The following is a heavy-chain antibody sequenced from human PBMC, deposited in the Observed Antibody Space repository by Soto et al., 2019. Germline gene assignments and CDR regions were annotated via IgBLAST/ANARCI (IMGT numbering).Heavy chain of an antibody. Sequence: EVQLVESGGGLVQPGGSLRLSCAASGFTFSSYWMHWVREAPGKGLVWVSRINSDGTTTSYADSVKGRFTISRDKAKNTPYLQMNSLRAEDTAVYYCARGNYSGMDVWGQGTTVTVSS. V-gene: IGHV3-74*01. CDR2: INSDGTTT. CDR3: ARGNYSGMDV. J-gene: IGHJ6*02. CDR1: GFTFSSYW.